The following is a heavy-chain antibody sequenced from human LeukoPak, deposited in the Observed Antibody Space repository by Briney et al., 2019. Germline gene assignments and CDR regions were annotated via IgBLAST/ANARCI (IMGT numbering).Heavy chain of an antibody. Sequence: GGSLRLSCAASGFTFNNYAMSGLRPAPGKGLEWVSSMSGSGSSTYYADSVKGRLTIYRDNSKKSLYLRMNSLRADDTALYYCASARGYSSEYKWGQGTLVTVSS. CDR3: ASARGYSSEYK. D-gene: IGHD6-19*01. V-gene: IGHV3-23*01. CDR2: MSGSGSST. J-gene: IGHJ4*02. CDR1: GFTFNNYA.